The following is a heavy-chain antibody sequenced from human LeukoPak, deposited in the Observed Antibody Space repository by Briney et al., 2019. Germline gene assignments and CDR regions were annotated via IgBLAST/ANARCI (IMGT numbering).Heavy chain of an antibody. J-gene: IGHJ4*02. D-gene: IGHD3-10*01. Sequence: GGSLRLSCAASGFTFSSYAMSWVRQAPGKGLEWVSAISGSGGSTYYADSVEGRFTISRDNSKNTLYLQMNSLRAEDTAVYYCAKDKWFGESLLDYWGQGTLVTVSS. V-gene: IGHV3-23*01. CDR3: AKDKWFGESLLDY. CDR1: GFTFSSYA. CDR2: ISGSGGST.